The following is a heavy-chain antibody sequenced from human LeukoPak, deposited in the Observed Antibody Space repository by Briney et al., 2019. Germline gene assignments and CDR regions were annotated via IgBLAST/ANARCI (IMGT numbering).Heavy chain of an antibody. CDR1: GITLSNYG. V-gene: IGHV3-23*01. CDR3: AKHRNGYSYGNDY. J-gene: IGHJ4*02. Sequence: GGSLRLSCAVSGITLSNYGMSWVRQAPGKGLEWVSTISGSGGSTYYTDSVKGRFTIPRDNSKNTLYLQMNSLRAEDTAVYYCAKHRNGYSYGNDYWGQGTLVTVSS. D-gene: IGHD5-18*01. CDR2: ISGSGGST.